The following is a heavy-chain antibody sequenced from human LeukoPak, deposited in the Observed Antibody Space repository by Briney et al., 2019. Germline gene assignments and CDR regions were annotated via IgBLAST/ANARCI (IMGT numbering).Heavy chain of an antibody. D-gene: IGHD3-10*01. CDR3: AKRTCSSSGAFDY. V-gene: IGHV3-23*01. CDR1: GFTFSKYA. Sequence: GGSLRLSCAASGFTFSKYAMSWVRQAPGGGLEGVSNIIDSGITYYADSVKGRFTIPRDNSRNTLYQQINSLRAEDTVVYDCAKRTCSSSGAFDYWGQGTLVTVSS. J-gene: IGHJ4*02. CDR2: IIDSGIT.